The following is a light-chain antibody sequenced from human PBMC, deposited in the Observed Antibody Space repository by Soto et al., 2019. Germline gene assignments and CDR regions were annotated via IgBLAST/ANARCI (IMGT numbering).Light chain of an antibody. Sequence: QSALTQPPSASGSPGQSVTISCTGTSNDVGGYNYVSWYQQHPGKAPKLMIYEVTKRPSGVPDRFSGSKSGNTAGLTVSGLQAADEADYNCRSHAGGPNLVFGGGTNLTVL. CDR3: RSHAGGPNLV. V-gene: IGLV2-8*01. J-gene: IGLJ2*01. CDR1: SNDVGGYNY. CDR2: EVT.